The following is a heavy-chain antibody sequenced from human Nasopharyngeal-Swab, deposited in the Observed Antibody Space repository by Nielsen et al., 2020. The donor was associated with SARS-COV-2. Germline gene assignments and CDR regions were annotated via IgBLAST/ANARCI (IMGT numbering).Heavy chain of an antibody. CDR2: IWHDGGSK. Sequence: GESLKISCAASGFRFSSYGMHWVRQAPDKGLEWVAVIWHDGGSKYYGDSVTGRFILSRDNSKNMLYLEMNSLRVEDTAIYSCAKDADWGNYYYGLDVWGQGTTVTVSS. D-gene: IGHD7-27*01. V-gene: IGHV3-33*06. J-gene: IGHJ6*02. CDR1: GFRFSSYG. CDR3: AKDADWGNYYYGLDV.